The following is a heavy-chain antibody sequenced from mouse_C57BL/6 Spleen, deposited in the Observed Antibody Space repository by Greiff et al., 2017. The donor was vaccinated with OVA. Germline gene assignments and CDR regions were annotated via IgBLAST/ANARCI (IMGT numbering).Heavy chain of an antibody. CDR3: ARGDDFDY. J-gene: IGHJ2*01. Sequence: DSGPGLVKPSQSLSLTCSVTGYSITSGYYWNWIRQFPGNKLEWMGYISYDGSNNYNPSLKNRISITRDTSKNQFFLKLNSVTTEDTATYYCARGDDFDYWGQGTTLTVSS. CDR2: ISYDGSN. CDR1: GYSITSGYY. V-gene: IGHV3-6*01.